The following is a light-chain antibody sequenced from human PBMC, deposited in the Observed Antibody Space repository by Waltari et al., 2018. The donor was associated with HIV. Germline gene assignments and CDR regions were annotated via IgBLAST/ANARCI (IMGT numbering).Light chain of an antibody. CDR3: LLYYGGAQLRV. CDR2: STR. J-gene: IGLJ3*02. CDR1: TGAVTSGYY. V-gene: IGLV7-43*01. Sequence: QTVVTQEPSLTVSPGGTVTLTCAPSTGAVTSGYYPNWFQQKPGQAPMALIYSTRNKHSRPPARFSGSLLVGKAALTLSGVQPEDEAEYYCLLYYGGAQLRVFGGGTKLTVL.